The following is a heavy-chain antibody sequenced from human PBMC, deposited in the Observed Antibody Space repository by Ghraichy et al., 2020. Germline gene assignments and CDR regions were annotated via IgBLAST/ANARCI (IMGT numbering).Heavy chain of an antibody. CDR3: ARRFRWNYGVLDAFDI. D-gene: IGHD1-7*01. CDR2: IYYSGST. J-gene: IGHJ3*02. V-gene: IGHV4-59*08. Sequence: SQTLSLTCTVSGGSISSYYWSWIRQPPGKGLEWIGYIYYSGSTNYNPSLKSRVTISVDTSKNQFSLKLSSVTAADTAVYYCARRFRWNYGVLDAFDIWGQGTMVTVSS. CDR1: GGSISSYY.